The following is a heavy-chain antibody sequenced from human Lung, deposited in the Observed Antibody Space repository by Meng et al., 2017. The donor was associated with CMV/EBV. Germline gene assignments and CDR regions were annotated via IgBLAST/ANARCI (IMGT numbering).Heavy chain of an antibody. Sequence: GGSLRLXXAASGFPFSSYAMHWVRQAPGKGLEWVAVISYDGSNKYYADSVKGRFTISRDNSKNTLYLQMNSLRAEDTAVYYCARGEHRIAVAGNAFDIWGQGTXVTVSS. CDR3: ARGEHRIAVAGNAFDI. V-gene: IGHV3-30-3*01. CDR2: ISYDGSNK. D-gene: IGHD6-19*01. CDR1: GFPFSSYA. J-gene: IGHJ3*02.